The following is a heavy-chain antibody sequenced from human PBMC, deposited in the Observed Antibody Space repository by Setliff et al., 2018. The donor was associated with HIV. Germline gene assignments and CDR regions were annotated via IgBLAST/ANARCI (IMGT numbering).Heavy chain of an antibody. CDR3: ATRYCSSTSCYAYDAFDV. CDR1: GGSISSSSYY. J-gene: IGHJ3*01. D-gene: IGHD2-2*01. V-gene: IGHV4-39*07. CDR2: IYYSGST. Sequence: LSLTCTVSGGSISSSSYYWGWIRQPPGKGLEWIGSIYYSGSTNYNPSLRSRVTISVDTSKNQFSLKLSSVTAADTAVYYCATRYCSSTSCYAYDAFDVWGQGTMVTVSS.